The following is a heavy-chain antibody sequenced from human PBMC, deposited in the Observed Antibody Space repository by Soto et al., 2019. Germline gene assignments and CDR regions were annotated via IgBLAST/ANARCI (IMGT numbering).Heavy chain of an antibody. CDR3: ERCGSGHESYETFGYYFDN. J-gene: IGHJ4*02. Sequence: QVQLSQFGAEVKKPGASVKVSCKASGYSFTNFHIHWVRQAPGQGLEWMGMIDPSGGITRDAQRLAGRMTMARDASTSTVYRELRTLTTEHQPVHYCERCGSGHESYETFGYYFDNWGRGTLFTVSS. V-gene: IGHV1-46*01. D-gene: IGHD1-26*01. CDR1: GYSFTNFH. CDR2: IDPSGGIT.